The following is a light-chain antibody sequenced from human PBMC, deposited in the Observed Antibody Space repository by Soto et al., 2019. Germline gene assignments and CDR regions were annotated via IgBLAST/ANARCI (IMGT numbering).Light chain of an antibody. CDR1: QGISSY. CDR2: AAS. Sequence: AIRMTQSPSSFSASTGDRVTITCRASQGISSYLAWYQQKPGKAPKLLIYAASTLQSGVPSRSSGSGSGTDFTLTISCLQSEDFATYYCQQYYSYTTFGGGTKVDIK. J-gene: IGKJ4*01. CDR3: QQYYSYTT. V-gene: IGKV1-8*01.